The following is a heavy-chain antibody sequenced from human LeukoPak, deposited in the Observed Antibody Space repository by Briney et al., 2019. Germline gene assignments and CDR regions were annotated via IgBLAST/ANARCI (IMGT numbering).Heavy chain of an antibody. CDR1: GFTFSSYS. CDR3: ARAPNIAAAGTSRYYYYYYYMDV. Sequence: GGSLRLSCAASGFTFSSYSMNWVRQAPGKGLEWVSSISSSSSYIYYADSVKGRFTISRDNAKNSLYLQMNSLRAEDTAVYYCARAPNIAAAGTSRYYYYYYYMDVWGKGTTVTVSS. J-gene: IGHJ6*03. D-gene: IGHD6-13*01. CDR2: ISSSSSYI. V-gene: IGHV3-21*01.